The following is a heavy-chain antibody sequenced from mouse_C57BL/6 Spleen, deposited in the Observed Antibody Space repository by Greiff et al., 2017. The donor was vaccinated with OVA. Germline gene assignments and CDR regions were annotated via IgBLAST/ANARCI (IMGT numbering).Heavy chain of an antibody. CDR3: ARGGGWYFDV. V-gene: IGHV1-69*01. D-gene: IGHD1-1*02. CDR2: IDPSDSYT. CDR1: GYTFTSYW. Sequence: VQLQQPGAELVMPGASVKLSCKASGYTFTSYWMHWVKQRPGQGLEWIGEIDPSDSYTNYNQKFKGKSTLTVDKSSSTAYMQRSSLTSEDSAVDYCARGGGWYFDVGGTGTTVTVSS. J-gene: IGHJ1*03.